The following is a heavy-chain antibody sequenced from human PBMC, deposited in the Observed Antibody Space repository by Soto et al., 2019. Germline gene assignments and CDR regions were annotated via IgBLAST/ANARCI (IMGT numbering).Heavy chain of an antibody. Sequence: QVQLVQSGAEVKKPGASVKVSCKASGYTFTSHDINWVRQATGQGLEWMGWMNPNSGNTGYAQKFQGRVTMTRNTSISTAYRELSSLXXXXXXXXXXXXXXXGVYARFDFWGQGTLVTVSS. CDR1: GYTFTSHD. D-gene: IGHD5-12*01. V-gene: IGHV1-8*01. CDR3: XXXXXGVYARFDF. CDR2: MNPNSGNT. J-gene: IGHJ4*02.